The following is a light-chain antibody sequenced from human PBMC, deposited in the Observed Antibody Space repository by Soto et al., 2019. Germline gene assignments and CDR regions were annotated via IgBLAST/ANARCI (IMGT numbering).Light chain of an antibody. CDR3: NSYTTSSTLVV. J-gene: IGLJ2*01. CDR2: DVS. Sequence: QSALTQPASVSGSPGQSITISCTATSSDVGSYNLVSWYQQHPGKAPKLMIYDVSNRPSGVSNRFSGSKSGNTASLTISGLQAEDEADYYCNSYTTSSTLVVFGGGTKLTVL. CDR1: SSDVGSYNL. V-gene: IGLV2-14*02.